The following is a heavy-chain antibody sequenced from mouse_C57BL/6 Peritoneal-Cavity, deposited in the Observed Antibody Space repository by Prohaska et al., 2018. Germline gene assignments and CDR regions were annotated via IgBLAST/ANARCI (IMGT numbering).Heavy chain of an antibody. D-gene: IGHD1-1*01. CDR1: GYTFTDYY. V-gene: IGHV1-19*01. CDR3: ASYYGSSHFDY. Sequence: EVRLQQSGPVLVKPGASVKMSCKASGYTFTDYYMNWVKQSHGKSLEWIGVINPYNGGTSYNQKFKGKATLTVDKSSSTAYMELNSLTSEDSAVYYCASYYGSSHFDYWGQGTTLTVSS. J-gene: IGHJ2*01. CDR2: INPYNGGT.